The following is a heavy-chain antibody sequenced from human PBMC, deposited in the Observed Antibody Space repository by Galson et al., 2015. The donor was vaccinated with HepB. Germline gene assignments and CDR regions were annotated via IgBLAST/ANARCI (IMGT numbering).Heavy chain of an antibody. D-gene: IGHD5-12*01. Sequence: CAISGDSVSSNSAAWNWIRQSPSRGLEWLGRTYYRSKWYNDYAVSVKSRITINPDTSKNQFSLQLNSVTPEDTAVYYCARDGDFGYSGYDSGNWFDPWGQGTLVTVSS. CDR2: TYYRSKWYN. V-gene: IGHV6-1*01. J-gene: IGHJ5*02. CDR3: ARDGDFGYSGYDSGNWFDP. CDR1: GDSVSSNSAA.